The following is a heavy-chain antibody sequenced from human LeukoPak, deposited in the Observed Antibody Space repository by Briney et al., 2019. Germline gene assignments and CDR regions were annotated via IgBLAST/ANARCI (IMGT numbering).Heavy chain of an antibody. CDR1: GFTFSSYG. D-gene: IGHD3-10*01. CDR3: ARGGFPSPEFSDY. Sequence: GGSLRLSCAASGFTFSSYGMNWVRQAPGKGLEWVSSTSSSSSYIYYADSVKGRFTISRDNAKNSLYLQMNSLRAEDTAVYYCARGGFPSPEFSDYWGQGTLVTVSS. CDR2: TSSSSSYI. J-gene: IGHJ4*02. V-gene: IGHV3-21*01.